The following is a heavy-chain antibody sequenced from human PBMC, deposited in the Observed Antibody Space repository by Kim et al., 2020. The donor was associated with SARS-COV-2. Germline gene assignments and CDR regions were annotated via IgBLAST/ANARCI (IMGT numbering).Heavy chain of an antibody. J-gene: IGHJ4*02. CDR2: GSTT. D-gene: IGHD6-19*01. CDR3: AAVTGTVN. Sequence: GSTTTYESSVKGRFTISKDNTKNTLYLQMNSLKVEDTAVYHWAAVTGTVNWGQGTLVIVSS. V-gene: IGHV3-74*01.